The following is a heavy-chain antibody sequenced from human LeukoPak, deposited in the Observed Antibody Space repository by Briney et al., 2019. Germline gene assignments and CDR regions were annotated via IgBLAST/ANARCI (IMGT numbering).Heavy chain of an antibody. D-gene: IGHD1-1*01. J-gene: IGHJ3*02. CDR3: ARGGRASSTFDM. CDR1: GGSIGGYY. V-gene: IGHV4-59*01. Sequence: SETLSLTCTVSGGSIGGYYWSWIRQPPGKGLEWIGYIYYSGSTNYNPSLKSRVTISIDTSKNQFSLNLNSVTAADTAVYYCARGGRASSTFDMWGQGTMVTVSS. CDR2: IYYSGST.